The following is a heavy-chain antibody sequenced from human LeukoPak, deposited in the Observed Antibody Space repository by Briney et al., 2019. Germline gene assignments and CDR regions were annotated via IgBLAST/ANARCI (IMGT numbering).Heavy chain of an antibody. CDR1: GYTFTGYF. Sequence: ASVKVSCKASGYTFTGYFIHWVRQAPGQGLEWMGWINPKSGGTNYQQKFQDRVTMTRDTSITTAYMEMSRLRSDDTAVYYCARSMVVRGVMGNHSDPWGQGTLVTVSS. J-gene: IGHJ5*02. CDR3: ARSMVVRGVMGNHSDP. CDR2: INPKSGGT. V-gene: IGHV1-2*02. D-gene: IGHD3-10*01.